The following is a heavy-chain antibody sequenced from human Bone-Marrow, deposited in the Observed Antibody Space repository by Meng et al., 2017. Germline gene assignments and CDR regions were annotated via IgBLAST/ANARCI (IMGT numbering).Heavy chain of an antibody. Sequence: SCKASGFTFSSYGMHWVRQAPGKGLEWIADISSSGYTIYYADSVKGRFTISRDNAKSSLYLQMTSLRAEDTAVYYCATGYYYGSSGYLIEGFDVWGQGTMVTVSS. D-gene: IGHD3-22*01. CDR2: ISSSGYTI. CDR1: GFTFSSYG. J-gene: IGHJ3*01. V-gene: IGHV3-48*03. CDR3: ATGYYYGSSGYLIEGFDV.